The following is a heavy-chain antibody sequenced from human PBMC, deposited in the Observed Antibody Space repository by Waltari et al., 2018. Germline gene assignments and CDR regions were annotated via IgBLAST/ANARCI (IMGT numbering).Heavy chain of an antibody. Sequence: EVHLVESGGGLVQPGGSLRLSCAASGFPFTDDWMRWGRQAPGRGPEWVANIHKDGSEKNYVDYVKGRFTISRDNAKDSVYLQMNSLRADDTAMYYCVRDHWGPDYWGQGTLVTVSS. CDR1: GFPFTDDW. CDR2: IHKDGSEK. J-gene: IGHJ4*02. V-gene: IGHV3-7*01. D-gene: IGHD7-27*01. CDR3: VRDHWGPDY.